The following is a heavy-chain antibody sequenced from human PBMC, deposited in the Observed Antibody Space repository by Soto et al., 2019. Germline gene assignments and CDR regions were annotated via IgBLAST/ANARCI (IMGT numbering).Heavy chain of an antibody. Sequence: EVQLLESGGGLVQPGGSLRLSCAGSGFTFINYAMTWVRQAPGKGLEWVSSISNRGSDTYYVDSVKGRFTISRDNSKNTLYQQMNSLRAEDTAVYYCAKDTYSSSWYFWGQGTLVTVSS. V-gene: IGHV3-23*01. CDR2: ISNRGSDT. D-gene: IGHD6-13*01. CDR3: AKDTYSSSWYF. CDR1: GFTFINYA. J-gene: IGHJ4*02.